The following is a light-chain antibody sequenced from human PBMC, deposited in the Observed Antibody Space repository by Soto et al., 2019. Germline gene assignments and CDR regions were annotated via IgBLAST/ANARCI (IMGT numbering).Light chain of an antibody. CDR1: QSVSSN. CDR2: GAS. CDR3: QQSSSTPQT. V-gene: IGKV3D-15*01. J-gene: IGKJ4*01. Sequence: EIGMTQSPAAVSVSTGERATLSCMASQSVSSNLAWYQQKPGQAPRLLIYGASSRATGVPDRFSGGGSGTDFTLTISRLEPEDFATYYCQQSSSTPQTFGGGTKVDI.